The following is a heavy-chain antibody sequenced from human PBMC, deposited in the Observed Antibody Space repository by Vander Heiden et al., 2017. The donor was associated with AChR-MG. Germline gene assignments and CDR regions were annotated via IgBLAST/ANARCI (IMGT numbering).Heavy chain of an antibody. D-gene: IGHD4-17*01. J-gene: IGHJ4*02. CDR1: GFTFSSYW. CDR3: AREPTFGDGGDYPYYFDY. Sequence: EVQLVESGGGLVQPGGSLRLSCAASGFTFSSYWVSWVRQAPGKGLEWVANIKQDGSEKYYVDSVKGRFTSSRDNAKNSLYLQMNSLRAEDTAVYYCAREPTFGDGGDYPYYFDYWGQGTLVTVSS. V-gene: IGHV3-7*01. CDR2: IKQDGSEK.